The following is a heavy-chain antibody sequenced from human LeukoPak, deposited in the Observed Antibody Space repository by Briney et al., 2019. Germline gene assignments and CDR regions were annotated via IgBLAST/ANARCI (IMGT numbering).Heavy chain of an antibody. CDR2: VIPIFGTA. J-gene: IGHJ6*03. D-gene: IGHD1-1*01. Sequence: EASVKVSCKASGGTFRSYAISWVRQAPGQGLGWVGGVIPIFGTANYAQKFQGRVTITADESTSTAYMELSSLRSEDTAVYYCAAPSGERPGYYYYYYMDVWGKGTTVTVSS. V-gene: IGHV1-69*13. CDR3: AAPSGERPGYYYYYYMDV. CDR1: GGTFRSYA.